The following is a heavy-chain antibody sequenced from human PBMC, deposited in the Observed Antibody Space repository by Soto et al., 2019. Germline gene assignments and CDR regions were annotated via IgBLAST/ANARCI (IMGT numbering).Heavy chain of an antibody. V-gene: IGHV1-3*01. CDR1: RYTFTSYA. CDR2: INAGNGNT. D-gene: IGHD3-3*01. J-gene: IGHJ6*02. CDR3: ARWIFGVVRPCGMDV. Sequence: ASVKVSCKASRYTFTSYAMHWVRQAPGQRLEWMGWINAGNGNTKYSQKFQGRVTITGDTSASTAYMELSSLRSEDTAVYYCARWIFGVVRPCGMDVWGQGTTVTVSS.